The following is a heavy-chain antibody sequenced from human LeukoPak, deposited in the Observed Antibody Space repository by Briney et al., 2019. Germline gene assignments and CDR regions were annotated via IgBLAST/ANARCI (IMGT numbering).Heavy chain of an antibody. CDR1: GFTFSSYA. J-gene: IGHJ4*02. D-gene: IGHD6-19*01. Sequence: GGSLRLSCAASGFTFSSYAMGWVRQAPGKGLEWVSGTTGSGAGTYYADSVKGRFTISRDNSKNTLYLQMNSLRAEGTAVYYCASTSGWYEPIDYWGQGTLVTVSS. V-gene: IGHV3-23*01. CDR3: ASTSGWYEPIDY. CDR2: TTGSGAGT.